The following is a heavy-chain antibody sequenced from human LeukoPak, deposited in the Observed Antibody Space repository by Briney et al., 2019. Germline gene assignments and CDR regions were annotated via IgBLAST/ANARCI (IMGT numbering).Heavy chain of an antibody. V-gene: IGHV4-59*08. CDR2: IYYSGST. CDR3: ARHNSGSYYPWIDY. CDR1: GGSISSYY. D-gene: IGHD1-26*01. Sequence: SETLSLTCTVSGGSISSYYWSWIRQPPGKGLEWIGYIYYSGSTNYNPSLKSRVTISVDTSKNQFSLKLSSATAADTAVYYCARHNSGSYYPWIDYWGQGTLVTVSS. J-gene: IGHJ4*02.